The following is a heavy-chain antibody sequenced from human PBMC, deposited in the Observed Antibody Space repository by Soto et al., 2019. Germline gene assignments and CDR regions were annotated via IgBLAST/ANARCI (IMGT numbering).Heavy chain of an antibody. J-gene: IGHJ6*02. CDR3: ARAYLGRLPRRADYYYAMAV. Sequence: EVQLVESGGGSVQPGESLRLSCAASGFSFRDYDMHWVRQPTGKGLEWVSGLGAADDPYYVASVKGRFSVSSNNAQSSCYLQMNNLRVDDTAFYFCARAYLGRLPRRADYYYAMAVWGRGTTFTV. D-gene: IGHD1-26*01. V-gene: IGHV3-13*05. CDR1: GFSFRDYD. CDR2: LGAADDP.